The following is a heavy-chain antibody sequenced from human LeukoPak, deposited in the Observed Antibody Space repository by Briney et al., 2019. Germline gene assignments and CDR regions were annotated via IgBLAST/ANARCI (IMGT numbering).Heavy chain of an antibody. Sequence: SETLSLTCTVSGGSISSYYWSWIRQPPGKGLEWIGYIYYSGSTNYNPSLKSRVTISVDTSKNQFSLKLSSVTAADTAVYYCAKAKWVRSADFDIWGQGKMVTVSS. CDR1: GGSISSYY. CDR2: IYYSGST. V-gene: IGHV4-59*01. D-gene: IGHD5-12*01. CDR3: AKAKWVRSADFDI. J-gene: IGHJ3*02.